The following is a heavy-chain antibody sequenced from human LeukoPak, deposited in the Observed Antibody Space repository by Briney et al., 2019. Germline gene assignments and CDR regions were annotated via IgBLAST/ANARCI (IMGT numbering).Heavy chain of an antibody. J-gene: IGHJ4*02. Sequence: PGGSLRLSCAASGFTFSSYWMHRVRQAPGKGLVWVSRIKSDGTYTTYADSVKGRFTISRDNAKNTLYLQMNSLRAEDTAVYYCARALVGAGDYWGQGTLVTVSS. D-gene: IGHD1-26*01. CDR3: ARALVGAGDY. CDR2: IKSDGTYT. V-gene: IGHV3-74*01. CDR1: GFTFSSYW.